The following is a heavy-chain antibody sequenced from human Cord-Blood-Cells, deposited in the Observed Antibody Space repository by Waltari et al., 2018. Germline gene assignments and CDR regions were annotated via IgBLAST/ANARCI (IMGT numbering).Heavy chain of an antibody. Sequence: EVQLVESGGVVVQPGGSLRLSCAASGFTFDDYAMHWVRQAPGKGLEWVSLISWEGGSTYYADSVKGRFTISRDNSKNSLYLQMNSLRAEDTALYYCAKSGDQEYPSWYYYMDVWGKGTTVTVSS. V-gene: IGHV3-43D*04. CDR2: ISWEGGST. CDR3: AKSGDQEYPSWYYYMDV. J-gene: IGHJ6*03. CDR1: GFTFDDYA. D-gene: IGHD6-6*01.